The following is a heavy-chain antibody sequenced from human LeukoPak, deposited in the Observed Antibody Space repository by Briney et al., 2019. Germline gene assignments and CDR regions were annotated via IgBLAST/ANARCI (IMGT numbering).Heavy chain of an antibody. CDR1: GGSISSYY. Sequence: PSETLSLTCTVSGGSISSYYWSWIRQPPGKGLEWIGYIYYSGSTNYNPSLKSRVTISVDTSKNQFSLKLSSVTAADTAVYYCARESRYCSSTSCYKNWFDPWGQGTLVTVSS. D-gene: IGHD2-2*02. V-gene: IGHV4-59*01. CDR2: IYYSGST. CDR3: ARESRYCSSTSCYKNWFDP. J-gene: IGHJ5*02.